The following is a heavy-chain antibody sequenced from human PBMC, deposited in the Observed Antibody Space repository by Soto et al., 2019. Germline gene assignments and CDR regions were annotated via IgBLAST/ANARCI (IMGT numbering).Heavy chain of an antibody. D-gene: IGHD6-19*01. J-gene: IGHJ5*02. CDR3: ARVAGSGWYDA. V-gene: IGHV4-30-2*01. Sequence: SETLSLTYAVASVNIVSVVSSWIWIRQPPGKGLEWIGTAYPRGSTYYDPSLKSRVTISLDLSKNQFSLNLNSVTAADTAVYYCARVAGSGWYDAWGQGTLVTVS. CDR1: SVNIVSVVSS. CDR2: AYPRGST.